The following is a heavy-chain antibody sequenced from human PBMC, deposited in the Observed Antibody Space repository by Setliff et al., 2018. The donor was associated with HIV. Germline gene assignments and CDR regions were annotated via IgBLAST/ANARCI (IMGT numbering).Heavy chain of an antibody. CDR2: IYYIGNT. V-gene: IGHV4-59*08. CDR3: IIAYSSGWLAPMGFGS. Sequence: SETLSLTCTVSGGSISGYYWSWIRQPPGKGLEWIGYIYYIGNTNYNPSLKGRVTLSVDTSKNQFSLKLSSVTAADTAVYYCIIAYSSGWLAPMGFGSWGQGTLVTVSS. J-gene: IGHJ4*02. CDR1: GGSISGYY. D-gene: IGHD6-19*01.